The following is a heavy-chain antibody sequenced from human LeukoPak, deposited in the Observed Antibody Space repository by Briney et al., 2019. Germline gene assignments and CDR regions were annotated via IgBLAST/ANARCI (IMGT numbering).Heavy chain of an antibody. CDR3: ARRNIVVVPAAQVYYYYMDV. CDR1: GYTFTSYD. CDR2: MNLNSGNT. D-gene: IGHD2-2*01. J-gene: IGHJ6*03. Sequence: ASVKVSCKASGYTFTSYDINWVRQATGQGLEWMGWMNLNSGNTGYAQKFQGRVTITRNTSISTAYMELSRLRSDDTAVYYCARRNIVVVPAAQVYYYYMDVWGKGTTVTVSS. V-gene: IGHV1-8*03.